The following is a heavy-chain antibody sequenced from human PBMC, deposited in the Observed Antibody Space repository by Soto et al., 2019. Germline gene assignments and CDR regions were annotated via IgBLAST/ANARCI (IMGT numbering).Heavy chain of an antibody. CDR2: INHSGST. Sequence: SDTLSLTCALHCVSFSGYYWRWMRKTSWKGLEWIGEINHSGSTNYNPSIKSRDTISVDTSKNQFSLKMSSVTAADTAVYYCAREDRTMITFGGVIVIRGMDYYYMDVWGKGTTVT. CDR3: AREDRTMITFGGVIVIRGMDYYYMDV. J-gene: IGHJ6*03. CDR1: CVSFSGYY. V-gene: IGHV4-34*01. D-gene: IGHD3-16*02.